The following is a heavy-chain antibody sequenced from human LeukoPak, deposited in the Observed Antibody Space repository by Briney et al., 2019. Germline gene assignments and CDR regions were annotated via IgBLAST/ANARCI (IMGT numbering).Heavy chain of an antibody. D-gene: IGHD2-2*01. J-gene: IGHJ4*02. CDR2: ISSGGSYI. CDR3: ARGPALYCTSSSCLDGVD. Sequence: GGSLRLSCAASGFTFSDYAMNWVRQAPGKGLEWVSSISSGGSYISYADSVKGRFTVSRDNAKDSSFLQMRSLRDEDTAVYYCARGPALYCTSSSCLDGVDWGQGTLVSVSS. V-gene: IGHV3-21*01. CDR1: GFTFSDYA.